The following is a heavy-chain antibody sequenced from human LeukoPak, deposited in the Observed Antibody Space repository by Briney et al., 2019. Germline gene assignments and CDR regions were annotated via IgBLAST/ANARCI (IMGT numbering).Heavy chain of an antibody. CDR3: GNSPQMVRGIMN. D-gene: IGHD3-10*01. J-gene: IGHJ4*02. CDR1: GFTLSSNW. V-gene: IGHV3-30*18. Sequence: GGSLRLSCAVSGFTLSSNWMHWVRQAPGKGLQWVAVISYDGINKYYADSMKGRFTISRDNSKNTLYLQVNSLRAEDTAVYYCGNSPQMVRGIMNWGQGALVTVSS. CDR2: ISYDGINK.